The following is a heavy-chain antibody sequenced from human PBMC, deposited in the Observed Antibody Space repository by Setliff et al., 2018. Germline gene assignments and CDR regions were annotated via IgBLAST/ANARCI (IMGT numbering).Heavy chain of an antibody. J-gene: IGHJ4*02. CDR1: GASISSYY. Sequence: TSETLSLTCTVSGASISSYYWSWIRQPPGKGLEWIGYIYTSGGTTYNPPLKSRVTSSVDAAKNQFSLKLNSVTAADTAVYYCASGGAGFFTSGRWGQGTLVTVSS. V-gene: IGHV4-4*08. CDR3: ASGGAGFFTSGR. CDR2: IYTSGGT. D-gene: IGHD3-16*01.